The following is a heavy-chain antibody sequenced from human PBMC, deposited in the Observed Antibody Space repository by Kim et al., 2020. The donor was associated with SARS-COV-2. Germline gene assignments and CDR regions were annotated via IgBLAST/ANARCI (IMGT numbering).Heavy chain of an antibody. CDR3: ARDTEYSSSWYWFDP. D-gene: IGHD6-13*01. CDR1: GYSISSGYY. CDR2: IYHSGST. Sequence: SETLSLTCTVSGYSISSGYYWGWIRQPPGKGLEWIGSIYHSGSTYYNPSLKSRVTISVDTSKNQFSLKLSSVTAADTAVYYCARDTEYSSSWYWFDPWG. V-gene: IGHV4-38-2*02. J-gene: IGHJ5*02.